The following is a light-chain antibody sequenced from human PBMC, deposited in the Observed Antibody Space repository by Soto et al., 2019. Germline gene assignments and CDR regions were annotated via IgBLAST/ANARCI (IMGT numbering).Light chain of an antibody. V-gene: IGKV3-15*01. CDR3: QQSNNWPYT. J-gene: IGKJ2*01. CDR2: GAS. Sequence: EIVLTQSPGTLSVSPGERANLSCRASQSVSTNLAWFQQQPGQAPSLLIYGASTRATGIPARFSGSGSGTEFTLTINSLQSEDLAVYYCQQSNNWPYTFGQGTKLEV. CDR1: QSVSTN.